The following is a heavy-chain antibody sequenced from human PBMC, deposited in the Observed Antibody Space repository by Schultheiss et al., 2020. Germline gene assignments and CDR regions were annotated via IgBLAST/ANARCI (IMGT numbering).Heavy chain of an antibody. CDR3: AREGGITMVQGVTLSKREMDV. Sequence: SETLSLTCAVYGGSFSGYYWGWIRQPAGKGLEWIGRIYTSGSTNYNPSLKSRVTISVDTSKNQFSLKLSSVTAADTAVYYCAREGGITMVQGVTLSKREMDVWGQGTTVTVSS. CDR2: IYTSGST. D-gene: IGHD3-10*01. CDR1: GGSFSGYY. J-gene: IGHJ6*02. V-gene: IGHV4-4*07.